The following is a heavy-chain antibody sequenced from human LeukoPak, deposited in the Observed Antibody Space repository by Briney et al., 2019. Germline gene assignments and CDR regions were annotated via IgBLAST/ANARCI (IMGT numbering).Heavy chain of an antibody. CDR2: IYYSGST. Sequence: SETLSLTCTVSGGSISSYYWSWIRQPPGKGLEWIGYIYYSGSTNYNPSLKSRVTISVDTSKSQFSLKLSSVTAADTAVYYCARRGNNQFDPWGQGTLVTVSS. J-gene: IGHJ5*02. CDR1: GGSISSYY. D-gene: IGHD3-16*01. CDR3: ARRGNNQFDP. V-gene: IGHV4-59*08.